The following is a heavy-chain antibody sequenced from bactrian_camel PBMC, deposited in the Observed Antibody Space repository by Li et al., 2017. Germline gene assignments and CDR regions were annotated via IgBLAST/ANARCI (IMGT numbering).Heavy chain of an antibody. CDR2: ASASYRT. D-gene: IGHD6*01. V-gene: IGHV3S53*01. CDR1: GYSATDNC. J-gene: IGHJ4*01. CDR3: HTGGSYDGSCEDVRQNY. Sequence: HVQLVESEGGLVQPGGSLRLSCAASGYSATDNCMAWYRQAQGKEREVVARASASYRTIYADSVKGRATISQDIAKNMVYLQLNSLKPEDTARYYCHTGGSYDGSCEDVRQNYWGQGTQVTAS.